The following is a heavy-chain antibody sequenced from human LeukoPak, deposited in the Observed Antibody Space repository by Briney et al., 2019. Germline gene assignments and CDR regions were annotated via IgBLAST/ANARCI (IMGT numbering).Heavy chain of an antibody. D-gene: IGHD3-16*01. V-gene: IGHV3-30*03. J-gene: IGHJ3*02. Sequence: GGSLRLSCAASGFTFSNYDMHWVRQAPGKGLEWMAATSNDGSNKYYADSVKGRFTISRDNAKNTLYLQMNTLRTEDTAVYYCATEDYDYIWGSTDAFDIWGQGTMVTVSS. CDR1: GFTFSNYD. CDR3: ATEDYDYIWGSTDAFDI. CDR2: TSNDGSNK.